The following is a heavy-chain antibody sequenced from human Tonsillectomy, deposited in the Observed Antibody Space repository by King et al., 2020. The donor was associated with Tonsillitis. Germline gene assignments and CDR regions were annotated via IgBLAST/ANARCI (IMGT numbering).Heavy chain of an antibody. V-gene: IGHV1-18*01. J-gene: IGHJ4*02. CDR3: ARRGGFCTGVSCYEAY. CDR2: ISTYNDNT. Sequence: QLVQSGAEVKKPGASVKVSCRASGYTFTSYGITWVRQAPGQGLEWMGWISTYNDNTKYAQNLQGRGTMTTDTSTSTAYMELRSLRSDDTAVYYCARRGGFCTGVSCYEAYWGQGTLVTVSS. CDR1: GYTFTSYG. D-gene: IGHD2-15*01.